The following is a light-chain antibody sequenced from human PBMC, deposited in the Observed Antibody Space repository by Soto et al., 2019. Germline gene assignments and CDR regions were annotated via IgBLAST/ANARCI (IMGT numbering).Light chain of an antibody. CDR2: DVS. CDR1: ISDVAGYKY. J-gene: IGLJ1*01. V-gene: IGLV2-14*03. CDR3: SSYTASSTLYV. Sequence: QSVLTQPASVSGSPGQSITISCTGTISDVAGYKYVSWYQQHPGKAPKLIIFDVSNRPSGVSNRFSGSKSASTASLTISGLLAEDEADYYCSSYTASSTLYVFGTGTKLTVL.